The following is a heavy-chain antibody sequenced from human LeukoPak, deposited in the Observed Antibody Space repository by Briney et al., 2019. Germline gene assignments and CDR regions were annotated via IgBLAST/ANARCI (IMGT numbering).Heavy chain of an antibody. V-gene: IGHV3-23*01. CDR1: GFAFSSYG. Sequence: GGSLRLSCAASGFAFSSYGMSWVRQAPGKGLEWVSAISGSGGSTYYADSVKGRFTISRDNSKNTLYLQMSSLRAEDTAVYYCAKGPTDSSGYYDRYYYYYYMDVWGQGTLVTVSS. CDR2: ISGSGGST. CDR3: AKGPTDSSGYYDRYYYYYYMDV. J-gene: IGHJ6*03. D-gene: IGHD3-22*01.